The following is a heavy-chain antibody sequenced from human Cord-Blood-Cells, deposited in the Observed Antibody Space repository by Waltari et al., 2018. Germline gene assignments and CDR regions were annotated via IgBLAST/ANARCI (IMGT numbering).Heavy chain of an antibody. V-gene: IGHV3-33*01. J-gene: IGHJ5*02. CDR1: GFTFSSYG. CDR2: IWYDGSNK. Sequence: QVQLVESGGGVVQPGRSLRLSCAASGFTFSSYGMHWVRQAPGRGVEWVAVIWYDGSNKYYADAVKGRFTISRDNSKNTLYLQMNSLRAEDTAVYYCATAPSGSAWGQGTLVTVSS. D-gene: IGHD3-10*01. CDR3: ATAPSGSA.